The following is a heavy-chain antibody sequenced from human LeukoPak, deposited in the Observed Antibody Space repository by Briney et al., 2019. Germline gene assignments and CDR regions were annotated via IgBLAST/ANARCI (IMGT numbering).Heavy chain of an antibody. J-gene: IGHJ5*02. CDR1: GGSISSSTSY. Sequence: SETLSLTCTVSGGSISSSTSYWGWIRQPPGKGLEWIGNIYFRGSTYYNPSLKSRVTISVDTPKNQFSLKLSSVTAADTALYYCARLNSPGWFDPWGQGTLVTVSS. V-gene: IGHV4-39*01. CDR3: ARLNSPGWFDP. CDR2: IYFRGST. D-gene: IGHD4-23*01.